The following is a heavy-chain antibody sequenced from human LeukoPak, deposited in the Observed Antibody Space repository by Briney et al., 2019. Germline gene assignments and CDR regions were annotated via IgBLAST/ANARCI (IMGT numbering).Heavy chain of an antibody. J-gene: IGHJ5*02. CDR2: VSHDGDT. V-gene: IGHV4-34*01. Sequence: PSETLSLTFGVSGMSLSDYWTWIRQSPGKGLEWIGEVSHDGDTNYNPSLKSRVSISVDTSNDQFSLKLSSVTAADTAVYYCARARDTTSGSNWFDPWGQGTLVTVSS. CDR3: ARARDTTSGSNWFDP. D-gene: IGHD1-26*01. CDR1: GMSLSDY.